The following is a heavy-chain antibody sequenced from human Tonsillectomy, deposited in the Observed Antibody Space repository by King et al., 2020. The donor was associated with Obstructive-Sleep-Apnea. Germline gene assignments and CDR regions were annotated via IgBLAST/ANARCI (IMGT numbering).Heavy chain of an antibody. D-gene: IGHD3-10*01. J-gene: IGHJ4*02. CDR1: GYTFTDYY. CDR2: NNPNSGGS. V-gene: IGHV1-2*02. CDR3: ARDRGGFDY. Sequence: MQLVQSGAEVKKPGASVKVSCKASGYTFTDYYMHWVRQAPGQGLEWMGWNNPNSGGSKYAQKFQGRVTMTRDTSISTAYMELSRLRSDDTAVYYCARDRGGFDYWGQGTLVTVSS.